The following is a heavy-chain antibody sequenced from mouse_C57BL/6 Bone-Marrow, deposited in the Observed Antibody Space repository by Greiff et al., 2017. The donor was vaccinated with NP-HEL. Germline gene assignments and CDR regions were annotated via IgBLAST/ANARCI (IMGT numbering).Heavy chain of an antibody. CDR3: TVDGYYGWAMDY. J-gene: IGHJ4*01. CDR2: IRLKSDNYAT. Sequence: DVHLVESGGGLVQPGGSMKLSCVASGFTFSNYWMNWVRQSPEKGLEWVAQIRLKSDNYATHYAESVKGRFTISRDDSKSSVYLQMNNLRAEDTGIYYCTVDGYYGWAMDYWGQGTSVTVSS. CDR1: GFTFSNYW. D-gene: IGHD2-3*01. V-gene: IGHV6-3*01.